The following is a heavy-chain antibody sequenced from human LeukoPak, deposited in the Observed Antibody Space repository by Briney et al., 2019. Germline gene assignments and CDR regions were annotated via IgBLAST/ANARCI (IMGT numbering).Heavy chain of an antibody. CDR2: MHSSGST. CDR3: AREAVHYGSGSHDY. V-gene: IGHV4-4*07. Sequence: SETLSLTCTVSGGSISSYYGSWIRQPAGKGLEWIGRMHSSGSTNYNPSIKSRVTMSLDTSKNQFSLKVDSVTAADTAMYYCAREAVHYGSGSHDYWGQGTLVAVSS. CDR1: GGSISSYY. J-gene: IGHJ4*02. D-gene: IGHD3-10*01.